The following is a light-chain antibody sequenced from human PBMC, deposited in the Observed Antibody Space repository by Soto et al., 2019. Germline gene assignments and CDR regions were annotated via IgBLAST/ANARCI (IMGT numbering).Light chain of an antibody. Sequence: QSALTPPASVSWSPGQSITISCTGTSNDIGAYNFVSWYQQHPGKAPKLMIYDVSNRPSGLSNRFSGSKSGSTASLTISGLQAEDEADYYCSSYTTSSLYVFGTGTKVTVL. V-gene: IGLV2-14*03. CDR3: SSYTTSSLYV. CDR1: SNDIGAYNF. J-gene: IGLJ1*01. CDR2: DVS.